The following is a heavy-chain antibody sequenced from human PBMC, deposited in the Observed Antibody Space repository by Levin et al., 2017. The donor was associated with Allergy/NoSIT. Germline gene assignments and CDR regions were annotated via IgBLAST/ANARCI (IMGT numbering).Heavy chain of an antibody. CDR1: GGSFSGYY. D-gene: IGHD2-2*01. CDR2: INHSGST. Sequence: GSLRLSCAVYGGSFSGYYWSWIRQPPGKGLEWIGEINHSGSTNYNPSLKSRVTISVDTSKNQFSLKLSSVTAADTAVYYCARDRVEGCSSTSCYARAFDIWGQGTMVTVSS. V-gene: IGHV4-34*01. CDR3: ARDRVEGCSSTSCYARAFDI. J-gene: IGHJ3*02.